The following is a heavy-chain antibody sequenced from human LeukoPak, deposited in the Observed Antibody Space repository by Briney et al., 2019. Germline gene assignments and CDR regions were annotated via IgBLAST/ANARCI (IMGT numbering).Heavy chain of an antibody. J-gene: IGHJ5*02. CDR2: ITSSGSYI. Sequence: PGGSLRLSCAASGFIFSNYTMNWVRQAPGKGLDWVSSITSSGSYIYYADSLKGRFTISRDNAKNSLYLQMNSLRAEDTAVYYCAKGTIYGDYSGNWFDPWGQGTLVTVSS. D-gene: IGHD4-17*01. CDR3: AKGTIYGDYSGNWFDP. V-gene: IGHV3-21*01. CDR1: GFIFSNYT.